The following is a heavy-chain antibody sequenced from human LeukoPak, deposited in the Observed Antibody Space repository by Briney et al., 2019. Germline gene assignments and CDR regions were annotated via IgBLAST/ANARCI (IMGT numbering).Heavy chain of an antibody. Sequence: GASVKVSCKASGYTFTGYYMHWVRQAPGQGLEWMGWINPNSCGTNYAQKFQGRVTMTRDTSISTAYMELSRLRSDDTAVYYCARGWNYFDRRFDPWGQGTLVTVSS. J-gene: IGHJ5*02. CDR3: ARGWNYFDRRFDP. CDR2: INPNSCGT. V-gene: IGHV1-2*02. D-gene: IGHD1-7*01. CDR1: GYTFTGYY.